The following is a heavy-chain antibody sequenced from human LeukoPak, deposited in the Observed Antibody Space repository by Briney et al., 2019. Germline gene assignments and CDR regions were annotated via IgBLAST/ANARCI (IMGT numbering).Heavy chain of an antibody. CDR1: GGSISSGGYY. J-gene: IGHJ6*02. Sequence: SETLSLTCTVSGGSISSGGYYWSWIRQHPGKGLEWIGYIYYSGSTYYNPSLKSRVTISVDTSKNQFSLKLSSVTAADTAVYYCATLWGSVVPAAMTSYYYYGMDVWGQGTTVTVSS. V-gene: IGHV4-31*03. CDR2: IYYSGST. CDR3: ATLWGSVVPAAMTSYYYYGMDV. D-gene: IGHD2-2*01.